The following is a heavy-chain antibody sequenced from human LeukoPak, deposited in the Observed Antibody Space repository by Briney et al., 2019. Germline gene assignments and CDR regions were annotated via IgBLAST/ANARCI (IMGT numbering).Heavy chain of an antibody. J-gene: IGHJ2*01. V-gene: IGHV3-33*01. Sequence: GGSLRLSCAASGFTFSSYGMHWVRQAPGKGLEWVAVIWYDGSNKYYADSVKGRFTISRDNSKNTLYLQMNSLRAEDTAVYYCARQTTVTTKWNFDLWGRGTLVTVSS. D-gene: IGHD4-17*01. CDR3: ARQTTVTTKWNFDL. CDR2: IWYDGSNK. CDR1: GFTFSSYG.